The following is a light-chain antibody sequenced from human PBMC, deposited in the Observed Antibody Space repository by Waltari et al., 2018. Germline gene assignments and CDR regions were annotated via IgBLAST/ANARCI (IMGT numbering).Light chain of an antibody. V-gene: IGLV3-10*01. Sequence: SYELPQPPSVSVSPGQTARITCPGDALPTKYAYWYQQTSGQAPVLVFYGDNKRPSGLPERFSGSSSGTMATLTIDGAQVDDEGDYYCYSADSSGHHWVFGGGTKLTVL. CDR3: YSADSSGHHWV. J-gene: IGLJ3*02. CDR1: ALPTKY. CDR2: GDN.